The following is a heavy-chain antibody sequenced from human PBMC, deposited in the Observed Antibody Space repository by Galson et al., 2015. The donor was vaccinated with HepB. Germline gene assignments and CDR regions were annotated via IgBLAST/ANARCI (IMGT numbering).Heavy chain of an antibody. D-gene: IGHD3-10*01. CDR3: AIIGRGSGSYSPFDY. CDR1: GFTFRSYS. Sequence: SLRLSCAASGFTFRSYSMNWVRQAPGKGLEWVSSISSSSSYIYYADSVKGRFTISRDNAKNPLYLQMNSLRAEDTAVYYCAIIGRGSGSYSPFDYWGQGTLVTVSS. J-gene: IGHJ4*02. CDR2: ISSSSSYI. V-gene: IGHV3-21*01.